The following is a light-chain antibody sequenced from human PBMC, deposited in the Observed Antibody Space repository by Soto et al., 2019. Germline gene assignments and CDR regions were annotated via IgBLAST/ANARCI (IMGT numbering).Light chain of an antibody. CDR1: QGIRND. J-gene: IGKJ1*01. Sequence: DIQMTQSPSSLSASVGDRVTITCRASQGIRNDLGWYQQKPGKAPKLLIYGASSLQSGVPSRFSGRGSGTDFTLTISSLQPEDVATYYCQKYNSAPPGTFGQGTKVDIK. CDR2: GAS. CDR3: QKYNSAPPGT. V-gene: IGKV1-17*01.